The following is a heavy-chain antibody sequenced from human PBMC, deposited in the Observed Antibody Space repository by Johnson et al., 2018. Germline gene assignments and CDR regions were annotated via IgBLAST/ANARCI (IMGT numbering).Heavy chain of an antibody. V-gene: IGHV4-34*01. J-gene: IGHJ6*03. CDR1: GEYFSFYY. CDR3: ARGDLGYCNTSSCTPTNYYYYNYMDV. D-gene: IGHD2-2*01. CDR2: SNHSGST. Sequence: QVQLQQWGAGLLKXSETXSLXCAVYGEYFSFYYWTWLRQFPGKGLAWIGESNHSGSTNYKPSLKRRVTIPVDTSRNQFSLKLRSVTAADTAVYYCARGDLGYCNTSSCTPTNYYYYNYMDVWGKGSTVSVSS.